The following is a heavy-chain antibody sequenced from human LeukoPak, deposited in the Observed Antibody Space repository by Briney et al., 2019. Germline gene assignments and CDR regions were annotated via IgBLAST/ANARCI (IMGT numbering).Heavy chain of an antibody. J-gene: IGHJ4*02. CDR1: GFSFSNSS. D-gene: IGHD2-2*01. V-gene: IGHV3-33*08. Sequence: GGSLRLSCAASGFSFSNSSMNWVRQSPGKGLEWVAVIWYDGSNKYYADSVKGRFTISRDNSKNTLYLQMNSLRADDTAVYYCATVGGSCSSSNCFAYFAYWGQGTLLTVSS. CDR2: IWYDGSNK. CDR3: ATVGGSCSSSNCFAYFAY.